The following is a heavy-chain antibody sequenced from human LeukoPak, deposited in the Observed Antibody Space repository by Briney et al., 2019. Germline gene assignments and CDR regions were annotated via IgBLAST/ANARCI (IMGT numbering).Heavy chain of an antibody. CDR3: TRGPSA. Sequence: GASVKVSCKASGYTFTGYYLHWVRQAPGQGLEWMGWINPNGGGTNYAQKFQGRVTMTRDTSISTAYMELSSLRSDDTAVYFCTRGPSAWGQGALVTASS. V-gene: IGHV1-2*02. CDR1: GYTFTGYY. J-gene: IGHJ4*02. CDR2: INPNGGGT.